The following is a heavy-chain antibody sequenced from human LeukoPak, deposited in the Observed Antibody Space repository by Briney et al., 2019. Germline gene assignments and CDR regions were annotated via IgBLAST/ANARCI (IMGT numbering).Heavy chain of an antibody. CDR3: AREGDLYCSSTSCYNNYYYGMDV. CDR1: GYTFTGYY. J-gene: IGHJ6*02. V-gene: IGHV1-2*02. Sequence: ASVEVSCKASGYTFTGYYMHWVRQAPGQGLEWMGWINPNSGGTNYAQRFQGRVTMTRDTSISTAYMELSRLRSDDTAVYYCAREGDLYCSSTSCYNNYYYGMDVWGQGTTVTVSS. D-gene: IGHD2-2*02. CDR2: INPNSGGT.